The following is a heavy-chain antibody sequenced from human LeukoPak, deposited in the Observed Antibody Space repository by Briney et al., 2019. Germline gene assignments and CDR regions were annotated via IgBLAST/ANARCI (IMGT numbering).Heavy chain of an antibody. J-gene: IGHJ6*02. V-gene: IGHV3-49*04. CDR3: SRGRIQRWVHNGMDV. D-gene: IGHD5-18*01. CDR1: GFTFGDHA. CDR2: IRSRAYDRTS. Sequence: GGSLRLSCSSYGFTFGDHAMSWVRQAPGKGLEWVGFIRSRAYDRTSEYSASVKSRCSISRDDSKGIAYLQMNSLKIEDTAVYYCSRGRIQRWVHNGMDVWGQGTTVIVSS.